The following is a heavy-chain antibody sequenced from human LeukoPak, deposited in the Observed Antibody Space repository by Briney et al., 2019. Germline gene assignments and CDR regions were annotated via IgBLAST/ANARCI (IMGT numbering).Heavy chain of an antibody. J-gene: IGHJ3*02. D-gene: IGHD3/OR15-3a*01. CDR1: TYTFTGCY. CDR2: INPNSGDT. Sequence: ASVKVSCKASTYTFTGCYMHWVRQAPGQGLEWMGWINPNSGDTNYAQKFQGRVTMTRDTSINTAYMELSRLRSDDTAVYYCARNGAVDWDAEYAFDIWGQGTWVTVSS. V-gene: IGHV1-2*02. CDR3: ARNGAVDWDAEYAFDI.